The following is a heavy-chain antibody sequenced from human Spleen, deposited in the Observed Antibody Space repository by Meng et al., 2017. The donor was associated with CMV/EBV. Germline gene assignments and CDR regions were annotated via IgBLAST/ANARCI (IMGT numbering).Heavy chain of an antibody. J-gene: IGHJ4*02. CDR3: ARAAGVDY. V-gene: IGHV3-48*04. CDR2: IPSGSHPT. CDR1: GFTFSSYW. Sequence: GESLKISCAASGFTFSSYWMSWVRQAPGKGLEWIAYIPSGSHPTYYANSLEGRFSISRDNPKKTLYLQMNSLQVEDTAVYYCARAAGVDYWGQGTLVTVSS.